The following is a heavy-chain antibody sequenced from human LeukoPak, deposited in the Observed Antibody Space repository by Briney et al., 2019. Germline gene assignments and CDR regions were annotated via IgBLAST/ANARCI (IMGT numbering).Heavy chain of an antibody. CDR1: GGSISSYY. D-gene: IGHD5-12*01. CDR2: IHYSGST. Sequence: PSETLSLTCTVSGGSISSYYWSWIRQPPGKGLEWIGYIHYSGSTNYNPSLKSRVTISVDTSKNQFSLKLSSVTAADTAVYYCARVGMGSGYELVAPSEFDYWGQGTLVTVSS. J-gene: IGHJ4*02. V-gene: IGHV4-59*01. CDR3: ARVGMGSGYELVAPSEFDY.